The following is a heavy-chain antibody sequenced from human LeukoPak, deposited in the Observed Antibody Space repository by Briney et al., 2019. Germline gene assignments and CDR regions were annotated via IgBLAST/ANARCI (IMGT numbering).Heavy chain of an antibody. V-gene: IGHV4-4*07. CDR1: GGFISSYY. CDR2: IYTSGST. Sequence: SETLSLTCTVSGGFISSYYWSWIRQPAGKGLEWIGRIYTSGSTNYNPSLKSRVTMSVDTSKNQFSLKLSSVTAADTAVYYCAREGTDYYDSSGHKGGPYYYGMDVWGQGTTVTVSS. D-gene: IGHD3-22*01. CDR3: AREGTDYYDSSGHKGGPYYYGMDV. J-gene: IGHJ6*02.